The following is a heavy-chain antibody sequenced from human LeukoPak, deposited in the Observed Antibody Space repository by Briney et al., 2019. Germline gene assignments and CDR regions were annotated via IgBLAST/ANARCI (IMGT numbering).Heavy chain of an antibody. Sequence: SETLSLTCAVYGESFSGYYWSWIRQPAGKGLEWIGRIYTSGSTNYNPSLKSRVTISVDTSKNQFSLKLSSVTAADTAVYYCAGNYYGSGSYYSEDRYWGQGTLVTVSS. CDR2: IYTSGST. CDR3: AGNYYGSGSYYSEDRY. J-gene: IGHJ4*02. V-gene: IGHV4-59*10. D-gene: IGHD3-10*01. CDR1: GESFSGYY.